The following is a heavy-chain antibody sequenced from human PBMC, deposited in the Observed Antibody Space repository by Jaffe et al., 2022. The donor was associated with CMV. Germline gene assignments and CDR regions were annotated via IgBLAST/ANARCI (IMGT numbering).Heavy chain of an antibody. J-gene: IGHJ4*02. CDR1: GFTFSSYA. CDR2: ISGSGAIT. CDR3: AKESIVEYCPAGSCFKDS. D-gene: IGHD2-15*01. Sequence: EVQLLESGGGLVQPGGSLRLSCAASGFTFSSYAMSWVRQGPGKGLEWVSSISGSGAITYYADSVKGRFTISRDNSKNTLFLQMDSLGAEDTAVYYCAKESIVEYCPAGSCFKDSWGQGTLVTVSS. V-gene: IGHV3-23*01.